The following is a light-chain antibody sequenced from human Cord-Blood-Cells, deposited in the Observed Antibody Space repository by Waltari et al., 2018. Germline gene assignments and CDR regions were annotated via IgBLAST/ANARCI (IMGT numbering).Light chain of an antibody. Sequence: EIVMTQSPATLSVSPGERATLPCRASQSVSSNLAWYQQKPGQAPRRLIYGASPKATGIPARFSGSGSGTEFTLTISSLQSEDFAVYYCQQYNNWPRTFGQGTKVEIK. CDR2: GAS. V-gene: IGKV3-15*01. CDR3: QQYNNWPRT. J-gene: IGKJ1*01. CDR1: QSVSSN.